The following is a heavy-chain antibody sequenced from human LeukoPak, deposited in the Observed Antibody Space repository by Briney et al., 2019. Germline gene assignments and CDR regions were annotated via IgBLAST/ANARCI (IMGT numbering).Heavy chain of an antibody. CDR2: INRGGSRT. Sequence: GGSLRLSCAASGFTFSNHWMHWVRQAPGKGLMWVSRINRGGSRTDYADSVQGRFTISRDDAKNTLYLQLNSLRAEDTAVYFCARGGSDTAMAHDYWGQGTLVTVSS. CDR1: GFTFSNHW. D-gene: IGHD5-18*01. CDR3: ARGGSDTAMAHDY. V-gene: IGHV3-74*01. J-gene: IGHJ4*02.